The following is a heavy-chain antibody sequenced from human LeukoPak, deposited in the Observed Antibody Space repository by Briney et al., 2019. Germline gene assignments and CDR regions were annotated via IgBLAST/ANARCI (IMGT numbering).Heavy chain of an antibody. CDR2: ISGSGGST. CDR1: GFTFSSYA. CDR3: AKQGRQIPFGGVVAIAPFDI. V-gene: IGHV3-23*01. J-gene: IGHJ3*02. Sequence: GGSLRLSCAASGFTFSSYAMSWVRQAPGKGLEWVSAISGSGGSTYYADSVKGRFTISRDNSKNTLYLQMNSLRAEDTAVYYCAKQGRQIPFGGVVAIAPFDIWGQGTMVTVSS. D-gene: IGHD3-16*02.